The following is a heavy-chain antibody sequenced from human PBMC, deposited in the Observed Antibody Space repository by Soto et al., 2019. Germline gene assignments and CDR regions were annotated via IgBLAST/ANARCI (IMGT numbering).Heavy chain of an antibody. CDR1: GFTFEAYA. J-gene: IGHJ2*01. CDR2: IRCDGSNE. Sequence: GGSLRLSCTASGFTFEAYAMHWVRQAPGKGLEWVAVIRCDGSNEDYANSVKGRFTISRDNSKNTLYLQMNTLGAEDTAVYYCASFFLCCSVHRELHSFPGRRSSDL. V-gene: IGHV3-33*08. CDR3: ASFFLCCSVHRELHSFPGRRSSDL. D-gene: IGHD1-26*01.